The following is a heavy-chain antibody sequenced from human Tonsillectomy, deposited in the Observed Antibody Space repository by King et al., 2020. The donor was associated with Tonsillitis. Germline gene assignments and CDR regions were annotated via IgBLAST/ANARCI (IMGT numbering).Heavy chain of an antibody. CDR1: GGSISSYY. CDR3: ARASQPPEATYFDY. CDR2: IYYSGRT. Sequence: VQLQESGPGLVKPSETLSLTCTVSGGSISSYYWSWIRQPPGKGLEWIGYIYYSGRTNYNTSLKSRVTISVDTSKNEFSLKLSSVTAADTAVYYCARASQPPEATYFDYWGQGTLVTVSS. V-gene: IGHV4-59*01. D-gene: IGHD1-26*01. J-gene: IGHJ4*02.